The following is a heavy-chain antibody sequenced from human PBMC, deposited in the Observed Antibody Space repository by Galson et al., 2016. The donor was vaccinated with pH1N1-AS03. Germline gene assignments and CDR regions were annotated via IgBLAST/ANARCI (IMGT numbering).Heavy chain of an antibody. CDR3: ARQRNYRLFSDACDI. CDR2: IHPIDSDA. CDR1: GYNFKTHW. D-gene: IGHD5-24*01. Sequence: QSGAEVKRPGESLKISCKTSGYNFKTHWIAWVRQMPGRGLECMGVIHPIDSDARYSPSFEGQVTMSVDRSINTAYLQWSSLKAPDTAIYYCARQRNYRLFSDACDIWGQGTMVIVSS. V-gene: IGHV5-51*01. J-gene: IGHJ3*02.